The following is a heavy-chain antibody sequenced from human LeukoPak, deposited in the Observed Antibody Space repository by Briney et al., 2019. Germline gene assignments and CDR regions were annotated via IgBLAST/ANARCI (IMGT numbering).Heavy chain of an antibody. Sequence: GGSLRLSCAASGFTFSSYGMHWVRQAPGKGLEWVAFIRYDGSNKYYADSVKGRFTISRDNSKNTLYLQMNSLRAEDTAVYYCAKSKDRYCSGGSCSFYWGQGTLVTVSS. CDR2: IRYDGSNK. CDR1: GFTFSSYG. D-gene: IGHD2-15*01. V-gene: IGHV3-30*02. CDR3: AKSKDRYCSGGSCSFY. J-gene: IGHJ4*02.